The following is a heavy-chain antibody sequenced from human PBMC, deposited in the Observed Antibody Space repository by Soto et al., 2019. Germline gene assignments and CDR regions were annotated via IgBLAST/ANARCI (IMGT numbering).Heavy chain of an antibody. Sequence: GSLRLSCAASGFTFSSYAMSWVRQAPGKGLEWVSAISGSGGSTYYADSVKGRFTISRDNSKNTLYLQMNSLRAEDTAVYYCARTLLRYFDWLLEHDAFDIWGQGTMVTVSS. V-gene: IGHV3-23*01. CDR2: ISGSGGST. D-gene: IGHD3-9*01. J-gene: IGHJ3*02. CDR1: GFTFSSYA. CDR3: ARTLLRYFDWLLEHDAFDI.